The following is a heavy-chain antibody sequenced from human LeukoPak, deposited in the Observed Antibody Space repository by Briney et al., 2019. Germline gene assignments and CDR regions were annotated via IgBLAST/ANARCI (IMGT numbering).Heavy chain of an antibody. CDR3: TTAYSSSWYAFDI. Sequence: GGPLRLSCAASGFTFSNAWMSWVRQAPGKGLEWVGLIKSKTDGGTTDYAAPVKGRFTISRDDSKNTLYLQMNSLRTEDTAVYYCTTAYSSSWYAFDIWGQGTMVTVSS. V-gene: IGHV3-15*01. D-gene: IGHD6-13*01. CDR1: GFTFSNAW. CDR2: IKSKTDGGTT. J-gene: IGHJ3*02.